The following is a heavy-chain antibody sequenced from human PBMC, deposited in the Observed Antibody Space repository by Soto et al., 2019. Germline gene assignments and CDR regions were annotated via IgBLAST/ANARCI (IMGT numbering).Heavy chain of an antibody. CDR1: GYTFTSYD. CDR3: ARPVPTYCGGDCYSGAFDI. J-gene: IGHJ3*02. Sequence: QVQLVQSGAEVKKPGASVKVSCKASGYTFTSYDINWVRQATGQGLEWMGWMNPNSGNTGYAQKFQGRVTMTRNTSISTAYMELSSLRSEDTAVYYCARPVPTYCGGDCYSGAFDIWGQGTMVTVSS. CDR2: MNPNSGNT. V-gene: IGHV1-8*01. D-gene: IGHD2-21*02.